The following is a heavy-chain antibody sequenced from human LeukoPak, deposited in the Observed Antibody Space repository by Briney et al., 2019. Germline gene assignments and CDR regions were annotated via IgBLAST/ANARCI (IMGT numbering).Heavy chain of an antibody. J-gene: IGHJ4*02. CDR3: AREGGGYCTNGVCYTGDYFDY. CDR1: GFPFSIYE. D-gene: IGHD2-8*01. V-gene: IGHV3-48*03. CDR2: IGSSGTTI. Sequence: PGGSLRLSCAVSGFPFSIYEMNWVRQAPGKGLEWVSNIGSSGTTIYYADSVKGRFTISRDNAKNSLYLQMNSLRAEDTAVYYCAREGGGYCTNGVCYTGDYFDYWGQGTLVTVSS.